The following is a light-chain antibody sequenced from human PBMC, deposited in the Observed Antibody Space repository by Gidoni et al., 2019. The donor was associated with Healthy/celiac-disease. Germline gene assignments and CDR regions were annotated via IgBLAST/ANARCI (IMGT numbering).Light chain of an antibody. Sequence: IVITQSPAPLYVSPGERATLSCRASQSVSSNLAWYQQKPGQAPRLLIYGASTRATGIPARFSGSGSGTEFTLTISSLQSEDFAVYYCQQYNNWPPVTFGGGTKVEIK. CDR1: QSVSSN. J-gene: IGKJ4*01. V-gene: IGKV3-15*01. CDR3: QQYNNWPPVT. CDR2: GAS.